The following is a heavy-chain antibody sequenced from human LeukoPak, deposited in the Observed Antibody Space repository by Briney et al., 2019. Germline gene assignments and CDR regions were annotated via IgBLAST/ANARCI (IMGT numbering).Heavy chain of an antibody. V-gene: IGHV4-61*02. D-gene: IGHD3-10*01. Sequence: SQTLSLTCTVSGGSISGGSYYWSWIRQPAGKGLEWIGRIYTSGSTNYNPSLKSRVTISVDTSKNQFSLKLSSVTAADTAVYYCARQYYYGSGSLFVFDYWGQGTLVTVSS. CDR2: IYTSGST. CDR1: GGSISGGSYY. CDR3: ARQYYYGSGSLFVFDY. J-gene: IGHJ4*02.